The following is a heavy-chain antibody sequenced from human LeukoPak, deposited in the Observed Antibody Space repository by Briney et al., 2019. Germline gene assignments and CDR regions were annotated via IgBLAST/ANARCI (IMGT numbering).Heavy chain of an antibody. J-gene: IGHJ4*02. CDR2: ITHSGST. Sequence: SETLSLTCAVYGGXFSGYYCSWIRQPPGKGLEWIGEITHSGSTNSNPTLKSRVTISEDISKNRFSLKLSSVTAADTAVYYCARYYDVLTGYYTFDYWGQGTLVTVSS. V-gene: IGHV4-34*01. D-gene: IGHD3-9*01. CDR3: ARYYDVLTGYYTFDY. CDR1: GGXFSGYY.